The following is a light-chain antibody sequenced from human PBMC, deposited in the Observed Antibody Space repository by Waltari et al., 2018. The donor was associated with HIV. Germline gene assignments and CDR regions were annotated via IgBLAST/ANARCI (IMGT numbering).Light chain of an antibody. CDR3: CSYAGSRVV. CDR2: EGS. Sequence: QSALTQPASVSGSPGQSITISCTGTSSDVGSYNLVSWYQQHPGKAPKLMIYEGSKRTSGVSNRFSGSKSGNTASLTISGLQAEDEADYYCCSYAGSRVVFGGGTKLTVL. J-gene: IGLJ2*01. V-gene: IGLV2-23*01. CDR1: SSDVGSYNL.